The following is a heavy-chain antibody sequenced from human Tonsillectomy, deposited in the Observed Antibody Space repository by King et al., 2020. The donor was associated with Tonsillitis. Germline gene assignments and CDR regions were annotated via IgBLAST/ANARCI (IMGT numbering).Heavy chain of an antibody. CDR1: GFTFSTYS. CDR3: AKDWSWGRDFFDY. V-gene: IGHV3-23*03. J-gene: IGHJ4*02. D-gene: IGHD3-16*01. CDR2: VDSDANTT. Sequence: VQLVESGGGLVQPGGSLRLSCAASGFTFSTYSMNWVRQAPGKGLEWVSLVDSDANTTKCVDYVKGRFTITRDDSRNTVYLQMNSLRAEDTAVYYFAKDWSWGRDFFDYWDEGTLVTVSS.